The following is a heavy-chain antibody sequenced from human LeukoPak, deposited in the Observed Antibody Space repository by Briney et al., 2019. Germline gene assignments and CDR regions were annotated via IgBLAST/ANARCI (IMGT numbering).Heavy chain of an antibody. D-gene: IGHD6-6*01. Sequence: ASETLSLTCAVYGGSFSGYYWSWIRQPPGKGLEWIGEINHSGSTNYNPSLKSRVTISVDTSKNQFSLELSSVTAADTAVYYCARVLSIAARPLYFDYWGQGTLVTVSS. V-gene: IGHV4-34*01. CDR1: GGSFSGYY. CDR3: ARVLSIAARPLYFDY. CDR2: INHSGST. J-gene: IGHJ4*02.